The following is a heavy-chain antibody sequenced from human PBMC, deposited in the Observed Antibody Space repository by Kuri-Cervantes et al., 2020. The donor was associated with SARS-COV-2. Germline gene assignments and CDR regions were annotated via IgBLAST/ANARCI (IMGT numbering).Heavy chain of an antibody. CDR3: ARVGTTVQDY. J-gene: IGHJ4*02. CDR1: GGSISSHY. CDR2: IYYSGIT. D-gene: IGHD4-11*01. Sequence: SETLSLTCTVSGGSISSHYWSWIRQPPGKGLEWIGYIYYSGITNYNPSLKSRVTMSVDTSKNQFSLKLSSVTAADTAVYYCARVGTTVQDYWGQGTLVTVSS. V-gene: IGHV4-59*11.